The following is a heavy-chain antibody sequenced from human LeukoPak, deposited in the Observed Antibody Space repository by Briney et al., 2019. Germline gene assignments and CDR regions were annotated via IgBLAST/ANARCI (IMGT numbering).Heavy chain of an antibody. D-gene: IGHD3-3*01. CDR3: ARDRYYDFWSGSHPDAFDI. J-gene: IGHJ3*02. V-gene: IGHV1-2*06. CDR1: GYTFTGYY. CDR2: INPNSGGT. Sequence: ASVKVSCKASGYTFTGYYMHWVRQAPGQGLEWMGRINPNSGGTNYAQKFQGRVTMTRDTSISTAYMELSRLRSDDTAVYYCARDRYYDFWSGSHPDAFDIWGKGTMVTVSS.